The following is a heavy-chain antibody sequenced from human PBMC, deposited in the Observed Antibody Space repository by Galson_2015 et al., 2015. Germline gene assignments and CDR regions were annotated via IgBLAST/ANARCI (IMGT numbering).Heavy chain of an antibody. J-gene: IGHJ4*02. V-gene: IGHV3-21*01. Sequence: SLRLSCAASGFAFSSYSMNWVRQAPGKGLEWVSSISSSSSYIYYADSVKGRFTISRDNSKNTLYLQMNSLRAEDTAVYYCARERGDYWGQGTLVTVSS. CDR2: ISSSSSYI. CDR1: GFAFSSYS. D-gene: IGHD3-16*01. CDR3: ARERGDY.